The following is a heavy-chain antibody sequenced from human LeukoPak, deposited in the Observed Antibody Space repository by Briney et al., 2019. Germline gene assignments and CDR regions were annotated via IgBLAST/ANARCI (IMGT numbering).Heavy chain of an antibody. V-gene: IGHV3-7*01. J-gene: IGHJ4*02. CDR2: IKQDGNEK. CDR3: ARLGITMVRGVLSRPFDY. Sequence: GGSLRLSCAPSGFTFSSYWMSWVRQAPGKGLEWVTNIKQDGNEKYYVDSVKGRFTMSRDNAKKSLYLQMNSLRAEGTAGYYCARLGITMVRGVLSRPFDYWGQGTLVTVSS. CDR1: GFTFSSYW. D-gene: IGHD3-10*01.